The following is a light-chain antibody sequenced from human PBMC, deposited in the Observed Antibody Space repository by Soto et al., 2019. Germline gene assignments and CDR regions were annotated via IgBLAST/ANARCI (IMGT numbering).Light chain of an antibody. Sequence: QSALTQPASVSGSPGQSITISCTGTSSDIGAYNFVSWYQQHPRKAPKLMLYDVNIRPSGVSNRFSGSKSGNTASLTISGLQAEDEADYYCNSWTTSTTMIFGGGTKVTVL. V-gene: IGLV2-14*03. CDR3: NSWTTSTTMI. CDR2: DVN. J-gene: IGLJ2*01. CDR1: SSDIGAYNF.